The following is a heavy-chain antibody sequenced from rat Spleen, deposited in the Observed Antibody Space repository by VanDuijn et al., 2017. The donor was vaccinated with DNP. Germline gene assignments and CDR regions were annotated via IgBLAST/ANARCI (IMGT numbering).Heavy chain of an antibody. D-gene: IGHD1-1*01. CDR2: INKDSRTI. Sequence: EVKLVESGGGLVQPGRSLKLSCAASGFNFNDYWMGWVRQAPGRGLEWIGEINKDSRTINYTPSLKDKFTISRDNAQNTLYLQMSKLGSEDTAIYYCARGSYYYSAPHYWGQGVMVTVSS. CDR1: GFNFNDYW. V-gene: IGHV4-2*01. J-gene: IGHJ2*01. CDR3: ARGSYYYSAPHY.